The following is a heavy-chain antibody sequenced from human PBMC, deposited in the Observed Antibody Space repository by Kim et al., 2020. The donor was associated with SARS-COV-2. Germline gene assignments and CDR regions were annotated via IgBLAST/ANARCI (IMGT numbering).Heavy chain of an antibody. CDR2: INPNSGGT. D-gene: IGHD6-13*01. CDR1: GYTFTGYY. CDR3: ARDRKYSSSWQYWYFDL. J-gene: IGHJ2*01. Sequence: ASVKVSCKASGYTFTGYYMHWVRQAPGQGLEWMGWINPNSGGTNYAQKFQGRVTMTRDTSISTAYMELSRLRSDDTAVYYCARDRKYSSSWQYWYFDLWGRGTLVTVSS. V-gene: IGHV1-2*02.